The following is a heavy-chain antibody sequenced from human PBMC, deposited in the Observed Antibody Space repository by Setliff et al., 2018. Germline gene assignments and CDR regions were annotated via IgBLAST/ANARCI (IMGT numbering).Heavy chain of an antibody. Sequence: ASVKVSCKPSGHTVTDYYIHWVRQAPGQGLEWMGLINPNNDDICSAPKFAGRVTMTRDTPISTVYMELGLLTSDDTAVYFCARRVSRSGYLSFDIWGHGSLVTVSS. V-gene: IGHV1-2*07. J-gene: IGHJ4*01. CDR3: ARRVSRSGYLSFDI. CDR1: GHTVTDYY. CDR2: INPNNDDI. D-gene: IGHD3-22*01.